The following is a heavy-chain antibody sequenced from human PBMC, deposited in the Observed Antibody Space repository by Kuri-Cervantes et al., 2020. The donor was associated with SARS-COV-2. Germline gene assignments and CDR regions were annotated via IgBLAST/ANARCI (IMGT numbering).Heavy chain of an antibody. CDR2: ISSSSSTI. Sequence: GESLKISCAASGFTFSSYSMNWVRQAPGKGLEWVSYISSSSSTIYYADSVKGRFTISRDNAKNSLYLQMNSLRDEDTAVCYCARDSSDSSGYLDYWGQGTLVTVSS. D-gene: IGHD3-22*01. CDR3: ARDSSDSSGYLDY. J-gene: IGHJ4*02. CDR1: GFTFSSYS. V-gene: IGHV3-48*02.